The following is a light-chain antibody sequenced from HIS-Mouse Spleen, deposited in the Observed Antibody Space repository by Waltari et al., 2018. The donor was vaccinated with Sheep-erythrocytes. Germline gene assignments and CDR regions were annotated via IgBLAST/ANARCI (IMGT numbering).Light chain of an antibody. J-gene: IGKJ3*01. CDR3: QQLNSYPPA. V-gene: IGKV1-9*01. CDR1: QGISSY. Sequence: DIQLTHSPSFLSASVGDRVTITCRSSQGISSYLAWYQQNPGKAPKLLIYAASTLESGVRSRFSGSGSGTEFTLTISSLQPEDFATYYCQQLNSYPPAFGPGTKVDIK. CDR2: AAS.